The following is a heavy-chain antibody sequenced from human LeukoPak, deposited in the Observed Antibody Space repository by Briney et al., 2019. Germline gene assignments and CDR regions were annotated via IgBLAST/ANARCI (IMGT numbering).Heavy chain of an antibody. Sequence: GESLKISCKISGYTFTDYYMHWVRQAPGQGLEWMGWINPNSGGTSSAQKFQGRVTMTRDTSITTVYMEVSWLTSDDTAIYYCARADRLHGGPYLIGPWGQGTLVTVSS. CDR3: ARADRLHGGPYLIGP. V-gene: IGHV1-2*02. J-gene: IGHJ5*02. D-gene: IGHD2-21*01. CDR2: INPNSGGT. CDR1: GYTFTDYY.